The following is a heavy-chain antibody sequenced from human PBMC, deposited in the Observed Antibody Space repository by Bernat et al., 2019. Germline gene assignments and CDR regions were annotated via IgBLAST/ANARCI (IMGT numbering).Heavy chain of an antibody. CDR3: ATWRGSGNYYDY. V-gene: IGHV3-33*01. CDR2: IWYDGSQK. D-gene: IGHD3-10*01. Sequence: QVQLVESGGGVVQSGKSLRLSCAVSGVTFRNYGMHWVRQAPGKGLEGVAVIWYDGSQKYYADSVKDRFTISRDNSKNTLYLQMNSLRVEDTAMYHCATWRGSGNYYDYWGQGTLVTVSS. J-gene: IGHJ4*02. CDR1: GVTFRNYG.